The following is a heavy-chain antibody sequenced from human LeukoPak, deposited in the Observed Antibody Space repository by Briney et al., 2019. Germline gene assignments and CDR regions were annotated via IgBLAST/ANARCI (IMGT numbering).Heavy chain of an antibody. CDR1: GYIFTSYW. D-gene: IGHD6-19*01. J-gene: IGHJ3*02. V-gene: IGHV5-51*01. CDR2: IYPGDSDT. Sequence: GASLKISCKGSGYIFTSYWIGWVRQMPGKGLEWMGIIYPGDSDTRYSPSFQGQVTISADKSISTPYLQWSSLKASDTAMYYCARPVATTYDAFDIWGQGTMVTVSS. CDR3: ARPVATTYDAFDI.